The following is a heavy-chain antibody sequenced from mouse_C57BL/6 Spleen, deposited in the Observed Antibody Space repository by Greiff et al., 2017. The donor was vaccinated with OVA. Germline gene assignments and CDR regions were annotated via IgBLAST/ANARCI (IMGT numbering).Heavy chain of an antibody. J-gene: IGHJ2*01. CDR1: GYTFTSYT. CDR3: AREEDGYFFFDY. V-gene: IGHV1-4*01. Sequence: QVQLKESGAELARPGASVKMSCKASGYTFTSYTMHWVKQRPGQGLEWIGYINPSSGYTKYNQKFKDKATLTADKSSSTAYMQLSSLTSEDSAVYYCAREEDGYFFFDYWGQGTTLTVSS. CDR2: INPSSGYT. D-gene: IGHD2-3*01.